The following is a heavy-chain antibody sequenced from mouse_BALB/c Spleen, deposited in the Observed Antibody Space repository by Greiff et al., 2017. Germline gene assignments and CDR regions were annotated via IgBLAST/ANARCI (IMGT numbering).Heavy chain of an antibody. CDR3: AREGNYVGY. CDR1: GYSITSDYA. CDR2: ISYSGST. V-gene: IGHV3-2*02. J-gene: IGHJ2*01. Sequence: EVQLVESGPGLVKPSQSLSLTCTVTGYSITSDYAWNWIRQFPGNKLEWMGYISYSGSTSYNPSLKSRISITRDTSKNQFFLQLNSVTTEDTATYYCAREGNYVGYWGQGTTLTVSS.